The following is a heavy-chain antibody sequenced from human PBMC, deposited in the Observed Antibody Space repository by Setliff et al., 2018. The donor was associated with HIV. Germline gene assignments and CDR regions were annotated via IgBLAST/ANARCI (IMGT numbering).Heavy chain of an antibody. Sequence: PGGSLRLSCAASGFTFSSYEMNWVRQAPGKGLEWVSYISSSDNTIHYADSVRGRFTISRDNAKNSLYLQMNSLRAEDTAVYYCARGPGVDPDCSGGRCDVRGPWFDPWGQGTLVTVSS. CDR2: ISSSDNTI. D-gene: IGHD2-15*01. CDR1: GFTFSSYE. CDR3: ARGPGVDPDCSGGRCDVRGPWFDP. V-gene: IGHV3-48*03. J-gene: IGHJ5*02.